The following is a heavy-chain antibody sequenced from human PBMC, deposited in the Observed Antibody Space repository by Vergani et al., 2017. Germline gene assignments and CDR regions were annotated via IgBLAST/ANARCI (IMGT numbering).Heavy chain of an antibody. CDR1: GGSISSSSYY. V-gene: IGHV4-39*07. Sequence: QVQLQESGPGLVKPSETLSLTCTVSGGSISSSSYYWGWIRQPPGKGLEWIGSIYYSGSTYYNPSLKSRVTISVDTSKNQFSLKLSSVTAADTAVYYCARGGTAAGIFDSWGQGTLVTVSS. CDR2: IYYSGST. D-gene: IGHD6-13*01. J-gene: IGHJ4*02. CDR3: ARGGTAAGIFDS.